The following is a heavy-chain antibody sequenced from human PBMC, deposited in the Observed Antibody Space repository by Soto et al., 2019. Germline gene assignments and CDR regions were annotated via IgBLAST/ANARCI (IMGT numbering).Heavy chain of an antibody. D-gene: IGHD2-15*01. CDR1: GGTFSSYA. Sequence: SVKVSCKASGGTFSSYAISWVRQAPGQGLAWMGGIIPIFGTANYAQKFQGRVTITADESTSTAYMELSSLRSEDTAVYYGARVPLTVVYPGNYYYGMDVWGQGTTVTVSS. V-gene: IGHV1-69*13. CDR3: ARVPLTVVYPGNYYYGMDV. CDR2: IIPIFGTA. J-gene: IGHJ6*02.